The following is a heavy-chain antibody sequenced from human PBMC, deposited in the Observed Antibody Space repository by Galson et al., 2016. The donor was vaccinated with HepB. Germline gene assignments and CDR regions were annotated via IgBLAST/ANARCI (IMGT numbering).Heavy chain of an antibody. J-gene: IGHJ4*02. CDR1: GFSFSSYS. D-gene: IGHD3-22*01. Sequence: SLRLSCAASGFSFSSYSMNWVRQAPGKGLEWVSSITSDFTYIYYADSVEGRFTISGDNAKNSLYLQMNSLRVEDTAVYYCARGPYDICGYYPWQFDSWGQGALVTVSA. V-gene: IGHV3-21*01. CDR2: ITSDFTYI. CDR3: ARGPYDICGYYPWQFDS.